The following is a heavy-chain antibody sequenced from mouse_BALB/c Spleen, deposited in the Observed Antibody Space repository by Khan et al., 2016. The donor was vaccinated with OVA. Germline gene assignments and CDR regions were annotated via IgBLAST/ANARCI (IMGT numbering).Heavy chain of an antibody. J-gene: IGHJ3*01. V-gene: IGHV1-54*01. CDR2: INPGSGGT. D-gene: IGHD1-1*02. CDR3: ARGGYGSLAY. Sequence: QVQLQQPGAELVRPGTSVKVSCKASGFSFTDYLIDWVNQRPGQGLEWIGVINPGSGGTNYNEKFTGKATLTADKSSSTAYMQLSSLTSDDSAVYFCARGGYGSLAYWGQGTLVTVSP. CDR1: GFSFTDYL.